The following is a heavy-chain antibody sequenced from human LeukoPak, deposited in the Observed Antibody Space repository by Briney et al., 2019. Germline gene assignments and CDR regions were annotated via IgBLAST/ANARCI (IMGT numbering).Heavy chain of an antibody. D-gene: IGHD5-18*01. CDR2: IGTSSTTI. Sequence: PGGSLRLSCAASGFTFSSYTMNWVRQPPGKGLEWVSNIGTSSTTIYYADSVKGRFTISRDNAKNSLYLQMNSLRAEDTAVYYCARDCARCGDRALDYWGQGTLVTVSS. CDR3: ARDCARCGDRALDY. V-gene: IGHV3-48*04. J-gene: IGHJ4*02. CDR1: GFTFSSYT.